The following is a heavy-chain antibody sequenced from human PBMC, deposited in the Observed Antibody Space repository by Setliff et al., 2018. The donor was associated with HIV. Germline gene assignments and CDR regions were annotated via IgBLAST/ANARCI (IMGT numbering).Heavy chain of an antibody. CDR3: ARGGGFWSGQLDY. CDR2: INHSGLS. J-gene: IGHJ4*02. V-gene: IGHV4-34*01. Sequence: PSETLSLTCAGYGGSFSGHYWTWIRQPPGKGLEWIGEINHSGLSNFNPSLKSRLSIPVDTPKNQFSLKLTSVTATDTAVYYCARGGGFWSGQLDYWGQGTLVTVSS. CDR1: GGSFSGHY. D-gene: IGHD3-3*01.